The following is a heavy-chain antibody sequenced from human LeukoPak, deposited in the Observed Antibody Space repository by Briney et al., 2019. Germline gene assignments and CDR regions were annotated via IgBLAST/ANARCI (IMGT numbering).Heavy chain of an antibody. CDR3: AKDRIQLWAIDY. CDR2: ISYDGSNK. D-gene: IGHD5-18*01. J-gene: IGHJ4*02. V-gene: IGHV3-30*18. Sequence: GGSLRLSCAASGFTFSSYGMHWVRQAPGKGLEWVAVISYDGSNKYYADSVKGRFTISRDNSKNTLYLQMNSLRAEDTAVYYCAKDRIQLWAIDYWGQGTLVAVSS. CDR1: GFTFSSYG.